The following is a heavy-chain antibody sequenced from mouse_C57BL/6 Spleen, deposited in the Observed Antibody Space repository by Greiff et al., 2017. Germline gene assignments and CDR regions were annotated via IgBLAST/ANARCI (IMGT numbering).Heavy chain of an antibody. J-gene: IGHJ2*01. CDR1: GYTFTEYT. CDR3: ARHEEDSSGARYFDY. CDR2: VYPGSGSI. D-gene: IGHD3-2*02. V-gene: IGHV1-62-2*01. Sequence: QVQLQQSGAELVKPGASVKLSCKASGYTFTEYTIHWVKQRSGQGLEWIGWVYPGSGSIKYNEKFKDKATLNADKSSSTVYMEVSRLTSEDSAVYFCARHEEDSSGARYFDYWGQGTTLTVSS.